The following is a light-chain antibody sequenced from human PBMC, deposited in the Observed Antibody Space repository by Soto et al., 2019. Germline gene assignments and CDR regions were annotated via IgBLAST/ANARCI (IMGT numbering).Light chain of an antibody. CDR2: AAS. J-gene: IGKJ1*01. V-gene: IGKV1-12*01. CDR3: QQGFSLPWT. CDR1: QGISSW. Sequence: DIQMTQYPYSVSPAVGDRITITCRASQGISSWLAWYQRKPGTAPRLLIYAASNLQSGVPSRFSASGSGTDFALNISSLQPDDFGTYYCQQGFSLPWTFGQGTKVDIK.